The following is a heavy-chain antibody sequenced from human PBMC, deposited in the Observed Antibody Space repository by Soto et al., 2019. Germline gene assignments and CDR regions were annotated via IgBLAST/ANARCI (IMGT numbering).Heavy chain of an antibody. Sequence: PGGSLRLSCAASGFTFSSYGMHWVRRAPGKGLEWVAVISYDGSNKYYADSVKGRFTISRDNSKNTLYLQMNSLRAEDTAVYYCAKDSSYFDYWGQGTLVTVSS. CDR1: GFTFSSYG. V-gene: IGHV3-30*18. CDR3: AKDSSYFDY. J-gene: IGHJ4*02. CDR2: ISYDGSNK. D-gene: IGHD6-6*01.